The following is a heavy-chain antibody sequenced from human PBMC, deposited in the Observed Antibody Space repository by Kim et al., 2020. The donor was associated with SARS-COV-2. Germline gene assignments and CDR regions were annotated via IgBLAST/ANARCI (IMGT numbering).Heavy chain of an antibody. CDR1: GGSISSGGYY. J-gene: IGHJ5*02. CDR2: IYYSGST. CDR3: ARDRWFGELFIDP. V-gene: IGHV4-31*03. Sequence: SETLSLTCTVSGGSISSGGYYWSWIRQHPGKGLEWIGYIYYSGSTYYNPSLKSRVTISVDTSKNQFSLKLSSVTAADTAGYYCARDRWFGELFIDPWGQGTLVTVSS. D-gene: IGHD3-10*01.